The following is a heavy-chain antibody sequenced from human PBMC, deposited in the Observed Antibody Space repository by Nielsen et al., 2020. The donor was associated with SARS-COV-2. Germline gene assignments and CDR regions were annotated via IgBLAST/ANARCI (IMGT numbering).Heavy chain of an antibody. D-gene: IGHD5-18*01. CDR2: ISWNSGSI. CDR3: ATGGSGYSYGYEIHYYGMDV. J-gene: IGHJ6*02. Sequence: GGSLRLSCAASGFTFDDYAMHWVRQAPGKGLEWVSGISWNSGSIGYADSMKGRFTISRDNAKNSLYLQMNSLRAEDTALYYCATGGSGYSYGYEIHYYGMDVWGQGTTVTVSS. V-gene: IGHV3-9*01. CDR1: GFTFDDYA.